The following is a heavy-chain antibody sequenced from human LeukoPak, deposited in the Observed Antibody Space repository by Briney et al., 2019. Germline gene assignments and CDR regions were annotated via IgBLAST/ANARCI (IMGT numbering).Heavy chain of an antibody. CDR2: ISGIGGST. V-gene: IGHV3-23*01. J-gene: IGHJ4*02. D-gene: IGHD3-22*01. CDR3: AKFDAALADVYYYDSSGYYDYFDY. CDR1: GFTFSSSA. Sequence: GGCLRLSSAAPGFTFSSSAMSSGCEAPGKGLEWVSAISGIGGSTYYAGSVNDRFTISSDNSKNTLYLQMNSQRAEDTAVYYCAKFDAALADVYYYDSSGYYDYFDYWGQGTLVTVSS.